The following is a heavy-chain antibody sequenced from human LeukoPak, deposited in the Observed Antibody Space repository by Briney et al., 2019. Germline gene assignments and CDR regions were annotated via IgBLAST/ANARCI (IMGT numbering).Heavy chain of an antibody. Sequence: PGGSLRLSCAASGSTFSSYAMHWVRQAPGKGLEWVAVISYDGSNKYYADSVKGRFTISRDNSKNTLYLQMNSLRAEDTAVYYCARDYYDSSGYSSGIDYWGLGTLVTVSS. V-gene: IGHV3-30-3*01. CDR3: ARDYYDSSGYSSGIDY. CDR1: GSTFSSYA. CDR2: ISYDGSNK. D-gene: IGHD3-22*01. J-gene: IGHJ4*02.